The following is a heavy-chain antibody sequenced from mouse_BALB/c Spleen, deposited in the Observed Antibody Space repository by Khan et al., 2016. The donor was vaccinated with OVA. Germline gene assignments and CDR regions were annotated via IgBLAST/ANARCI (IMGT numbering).Heavy chain of an antibody. D-gene: IGHD1-2*01. CDR1: GYSITSGYG. Sequence: DVQLQESGPGLVKPSQSLSLTCTVTGYSITSGYGWNWIRQFPGNKLEWMGYISYSGSTNYNPSLKSRISITRDTSKNQFFLQLNSVTTEDTATNYYARTARIKYWGQGTTLTVSS. CDR2: ISYSGST. CDR3: ARTARIKY. V-gene: IGHV3-2*02. J-gene: IGHJ2*01.